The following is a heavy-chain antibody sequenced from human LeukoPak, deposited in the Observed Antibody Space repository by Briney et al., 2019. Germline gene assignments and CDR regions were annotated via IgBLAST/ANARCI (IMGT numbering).Heavy chain of an antibody. CDR1: GFTFSSCA. V-gene: IGHV3-23*01. CDR3: AKDQINYYDRLTSDY. D-gene: IGHD3-22*01. Sequence: PGGSLRLSCAASGFTFSSCAMSWVRQAPGKGLEWVSAISGSGGSTYYADSVKGRFTISRDNSKNTLYLQMNSLRAEDTAVYYCAKDQINYYDRLTSDYWGQGTLVTVSS. J-gene: IGHJ4*02. CDR2: ISGSGGST.